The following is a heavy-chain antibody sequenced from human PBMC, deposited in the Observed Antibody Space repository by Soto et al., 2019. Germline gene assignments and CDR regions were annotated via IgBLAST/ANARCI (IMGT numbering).Heavy chain of an antibody. CDR3: AKDSRRSSGWYYFDH. D-gene: IGHD6-19*01. V-gene: IGHV3-23*01. J-gene: IGHJ4*02. Sequence: EVQLLESGGGLVQPGGSPRLSCAASGFTFNSFDLGWVRQAPGKGLEWVSAISNTGDRAYYADPVKGRFTISRDNSKNTLSLQMNSLRAEDTAVYYCAKDSRRSSGWYYFDHWGQGTLVTVSS. CDR1: GFTFNSFD. CDR2: ISNTGDRA.